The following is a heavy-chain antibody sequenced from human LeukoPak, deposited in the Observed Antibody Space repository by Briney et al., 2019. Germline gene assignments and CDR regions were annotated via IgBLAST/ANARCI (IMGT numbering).Heavy chain of an antibody. CDR2: ISSTSSSI. D-gene: IGHD2-8*02. Sequence: GGSLRLSCAASGITLNGYPMTWVRRAPGKGLEWVSSISSTSSSIYYAGSVKGRFTISRDNAKHSLYLQMNSLRVEDTAVYYCAREGKYCTGVLCYDEHWGQGTLVTVSS. CDR1: GITLNGYP. V-gene: IGHV3-21*01. J-gene: IGHJ4*02. CDR3: AREGKYCTGVLCYDEH.